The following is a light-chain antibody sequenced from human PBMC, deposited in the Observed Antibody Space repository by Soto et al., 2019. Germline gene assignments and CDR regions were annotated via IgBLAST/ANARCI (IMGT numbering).Light chain of an antibody. J-gene: IGKJ5*01. CDR3: QQYGSSPPIN. CDR1: KSVSSSY. CDR2: GAS. V-gene: IGKV3-20*01. Sequence: EIVLTQSPGTLSLSPGERATLSCRASKSVSSSYLAWYQQKPGQAPRLLIYGASSRATGIPDRFSGSGSGTDFTLTISRLEPEDFAVYYCQQYGSSPPINFGQGTRLEIK.